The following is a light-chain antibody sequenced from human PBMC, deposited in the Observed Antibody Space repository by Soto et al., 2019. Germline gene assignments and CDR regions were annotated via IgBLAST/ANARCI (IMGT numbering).Light chain of an antibody. J-gene: IGKJ4*01. Sequence: DVQMTQSPSSLSAFVGDRVTITCRASQGIAPYLAWFQQKPGKVPKLLIYATSTLQSGVPSRFSGSGSGQDFTLTINGLQPEDVGTYYCQKYNSAPLTFGGGTKVEIK. V-gene: IGKV1-27*01. CDR1: QGIAPY. CDR2: ATS. CDR3: QKYNSAPLT.